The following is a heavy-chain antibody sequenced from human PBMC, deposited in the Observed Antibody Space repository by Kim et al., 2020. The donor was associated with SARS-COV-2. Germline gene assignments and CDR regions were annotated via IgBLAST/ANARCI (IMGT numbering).Heavy chain of an antibody. J-gene: IGHJ6*02. CDR2: ISYDGSNK. V-gene: IGHV3-30-3*01. CDR3: ARWSDYDFWSGYRKASGMDV. D-gene: IGHD3-3*01. Sequence: GSLRLSCAASGFTFSSYAMHWVRQAPGKGLEWVAVISYDGSNKYYADSVKGRFTISRDNSKNTLYLQMNSLRAEDTAVYYCARWSDYDFWSGYRKASGMDVWGQGTTVTVSS. CDR1: GFTFSSYA.